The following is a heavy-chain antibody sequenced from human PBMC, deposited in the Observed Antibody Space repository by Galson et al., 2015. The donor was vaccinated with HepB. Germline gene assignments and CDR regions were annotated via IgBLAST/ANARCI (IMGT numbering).Heavy chain of an antibody. V-gene: IGHV1-69*13. D-gene: IGHD3-16*02. CDR1: GGTFSGYA. Sequence: SVKVSCKASGGTFSGYAISWVRQAPGQGLEWMGGIIPIFGTANYAQKFQGRVTITADESTSTAYMELSSLRSEDTAVYYCARGMITFGGVIVQGYDYWGQGTLVTVSS. CDR3: ARGMITFGGVIVQGYDY. CDR2: IIPIFGTA. J-gene: IGHJ4*02.